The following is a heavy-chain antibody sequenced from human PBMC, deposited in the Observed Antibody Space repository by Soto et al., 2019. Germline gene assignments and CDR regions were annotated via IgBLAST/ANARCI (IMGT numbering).Heavy chain of an antibody. D-gene: IGHD6-13*01. CDR2: IKEDGSEK. V-gene: IGHV3-7*01. J-gene: IGHJ4*02. CDR1: GFTFINYW. Sequence: HPGGSLRLSCAASGFTFINYWMSWVRQAPGKGPEWVANIKEDGSEKYYVDSVEGRFTISRDNAKNSLFLQMNSLRAEDAAVYYCARHRIVAVGLKYWGQGALVTVSS. CDR3: ARHRIVAVGLKY.